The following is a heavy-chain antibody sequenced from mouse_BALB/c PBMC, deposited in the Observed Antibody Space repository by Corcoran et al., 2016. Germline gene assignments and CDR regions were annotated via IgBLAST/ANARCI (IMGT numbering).Heavy chain of an antibody. CDR3: ARCAARATLCAY. CDR1: GYTFTDYN. D-gene: IGHD3-1*01. Sequence: EVLLQQSGPELVKPGASVKIPCKASGYTFTDYNMDWVKQSHGKSLEWIGDINPNNGGTIYNQKFKGKANLTVDKSYSTAYMELLSLTSEDTAVYYCARCAARATLCAYWGQGTLVTVSA. CDR2: INPNNGGT. V-gene: IGHV1-18*01. J-gene: IGHJ3*01.